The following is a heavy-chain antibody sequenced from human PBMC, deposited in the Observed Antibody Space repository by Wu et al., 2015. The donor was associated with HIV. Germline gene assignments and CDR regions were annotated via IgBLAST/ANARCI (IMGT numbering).Heavy chain of an antibody. V-gene: IGHV1-69*05. Sequence: QAQLLQFGAEVKKPGSSVKVTCKASGDGFTSYAVSWVRQAPGQGLEWMGGINPLFGTTRHAQKFQDRITITTDEAETIVYLELDSLRSDDTAVYYCARNTDSVATSLYSLGVWGQGTTVTVSS. CDR3: ARNTDSVATSLYSLGV. D-gene: IGHD6-19*01. CDR2: INPLFGTT. J-gene: IGHJ6*02. CDR1: GDGFTSYA.